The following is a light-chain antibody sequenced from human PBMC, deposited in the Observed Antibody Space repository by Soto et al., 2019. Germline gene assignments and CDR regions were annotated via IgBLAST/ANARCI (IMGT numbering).Light chain of an antibody. CDR1: QSVDIN. CDR3: QQYRSWPST. V-gene: IGKV3-15*01. CDR2: GAS. J-gene: IGKJ1*01. Sequence: EIVLTQSPATLSASPGERVTLSCRASQSVDINLAWYQQKPGQAPRLLIYGASTRATDMPGRFSGRGAGAEFTLTISSLQSEDFAVYYCQQYRSWPSTFGQGTKV.